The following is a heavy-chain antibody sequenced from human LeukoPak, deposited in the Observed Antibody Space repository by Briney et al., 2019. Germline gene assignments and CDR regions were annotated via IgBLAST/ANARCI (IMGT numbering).Heavy chain of an antibody. CDR1: GGSISSSSYY. D-gene: IGHD3-22*01. CDR2: IYHSGST. J-gene: IGHJ3*02. Sequence: SETLSLTCTVSGGSISSSSYYWGWIRQPPGKGLEWIGSIYHSGSTYYNASLKSRVTISVDTSKNQFSLKLSSVTAADTAIYYCARYCDSSGYDAVDIWGQGTMVTVSS. V-gene: IGHV4-39*07. CDR3: ARYCDSSGYDAVDI.